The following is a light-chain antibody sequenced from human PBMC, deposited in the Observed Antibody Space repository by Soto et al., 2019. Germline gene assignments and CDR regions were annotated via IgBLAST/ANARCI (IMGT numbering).Light chain of an antibody. Sequence: EIVFTQSPGTRSVSAVERSTVCFRASQSLTNSFIAWYQQKPGQAPRLLIYDTSSRATGIPDRFSGSGSGTDFTLTISRLEPEDFAVYYCQQYGSSPITFGQGTRLEIK. V-gene: IGKV3-20*01. CDR3: QQYGSSPIT. CDR2: DTS. J-gene: IGKJ5*01. CDR1: QSLTNSF.